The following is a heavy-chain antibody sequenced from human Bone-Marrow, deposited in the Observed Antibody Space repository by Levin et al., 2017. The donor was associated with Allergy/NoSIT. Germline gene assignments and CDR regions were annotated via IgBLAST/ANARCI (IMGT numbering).Heavy chain of an antibody. Sequence: PSETLSLTCTVSGGSIGNYYWAWIRQSPGKGLEYIGYIYYTGSTNYNPSLKSRVTISLDTSRNQFSLDLTSVTAADTAVYFCSRAGNNWDRIWFDPWGQGTLVTVSS. V-gene: IGHV4-59*01. J-gene: IGHJ5*02. CDR3: SRAGNNWDRIWFDP. D-gene: IGHD1-1*01. CDR1: GGSIGNYY. CDR2: IYYTGST.